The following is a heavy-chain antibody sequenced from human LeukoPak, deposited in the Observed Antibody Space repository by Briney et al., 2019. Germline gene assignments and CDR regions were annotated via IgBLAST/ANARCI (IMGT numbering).Heavy chain of an antibody. CDR2: INPDGSTE. D-gene: IGHD2-15*01. V-gene: IGHV3-7*01. CDR3: ATEPGIGYAFDT. Sequence: GGSLRLSCVTPGITFRNYWMSWVRQAPGKGLEWVANINPDGSTENYVYSVKGRFTISRDNAKNSLSLQMNSLRAEDTAVYYCATEPGIGYAFDTWGQGTMVTVSS. CDR1: GITFRNYW. J-gene: IGHJ3*02.